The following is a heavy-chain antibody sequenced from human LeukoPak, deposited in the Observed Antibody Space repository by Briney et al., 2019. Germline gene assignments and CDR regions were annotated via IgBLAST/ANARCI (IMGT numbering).Heavy chain of an antibody. Sequence: ASVKVSCKASGYTFTSYGISWVRQAPGQGLEWMGWISAYNGNTHYAQKLQGRVTMTRDTSISTAYMELSRLRSDDTAVYYCAVAPVLRYFDWLGLDYWGQGTLVTVSS. D-gene: IGHD3-9*01. CDR1: GYTFTSYG. CDR3: AVAPVLRYFDWLGLDY. V-gene: IGHV1-18*01. J-gene: IGHJ4*02. CDR2: ISAYNGNT.